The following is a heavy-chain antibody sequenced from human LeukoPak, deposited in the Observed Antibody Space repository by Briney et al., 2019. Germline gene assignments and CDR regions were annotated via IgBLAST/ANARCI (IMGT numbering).Heavy chain of an antibody. CDR3: ARAGELLWFGESPAGANYYFDY. J-gene: IGHJ4*02. V-gene: IGHV1-69*13. CDR1: GGTFSSYA. D-gene: IGHD3-10*01. CDR2: IIPIFGTA. Sequence: ASVKVSCKASGGTFSSYAISWVRQAPGQGLEWMGGIIPIFGTANCAQKFQGRVTITADESTSTAYMELSSLRSEDTAVYCCARAGELLWFGESPAGANYYFDYWGQGTLVTVSS.